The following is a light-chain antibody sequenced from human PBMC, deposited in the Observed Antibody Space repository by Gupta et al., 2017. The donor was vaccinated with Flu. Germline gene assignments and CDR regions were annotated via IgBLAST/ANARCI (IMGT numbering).Light chain of an antibody. V-gene: IGLV2-23*01. J-gene: IGLJ2*01. CDR3: CSYAGTTNHVV. Sequence: ITTTSTRISGVVGGNTVFSWYQHHPAQAPNLLIYEDSRRPSGVAHRFSGSKSATTASLTTPGLQAEDEADYYCCSYAGTTNHVVFGGGTKLTVL. CDR2: EDS. CDR1: SGVVGGNTV.